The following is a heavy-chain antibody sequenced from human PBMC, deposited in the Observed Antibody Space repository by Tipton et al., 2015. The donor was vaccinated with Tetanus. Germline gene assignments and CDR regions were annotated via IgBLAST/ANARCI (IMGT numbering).Heavy chain of an antibody. CDR3: ARGGGQYYYGSGPSGTIDY. CDR1: GGSFSGYY. D-gene: IGHD3-10*01. Sequence: TLSLTCAVYGGSFSGYYWSWIRQPPGKGLEWIGEINHSGSTNYNPSLKSRVTISVDTSKNQFSLKLSSVTAADTAVYYCARGGGQYYYGSGPSGTIDYWGQGTLVTVSS. CDR2: INHSGST. J-gene: IGHJ4*02. V-gene: IGHV4-34*01.